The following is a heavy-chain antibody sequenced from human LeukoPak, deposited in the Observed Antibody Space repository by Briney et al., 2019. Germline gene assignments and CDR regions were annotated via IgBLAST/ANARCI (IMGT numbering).Heavy chain of an antibody. V-gene: IGHV1-69*04. D-gene: IGHD2-2*01. Sequence: GASVKVSCKASGGTFDNYAVNWVREAPGLGLEWMGRIIPMLGKTNSAQKFQDRVTFTADKSTGTAYMELTHLRPDDTAVYFCASGLFGGFAAAPFDHWGQGTLVTVSP. CDR2: IIPMLGKT. J-gene: IGHJ4*02. CDR1: GGTFDNYA. CDR3: ASGLFGGFAAAPFDH.